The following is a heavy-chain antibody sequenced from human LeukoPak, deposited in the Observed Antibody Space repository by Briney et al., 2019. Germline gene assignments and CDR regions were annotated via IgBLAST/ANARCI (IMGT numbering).Heavy chain of an antibody. CDR2: IRQDGGEE. Sequence: GGSLRLSCAASGFTFSSYWMSWVRQARGKGLKWVANIRQDGGEEYYVDSVGGRFTISRDNAKNSLFLQMNSLRAEDTAVYYCAREVGGVVVVGGGQGTLVTVSS. V-gene: IGHV3-7*01. CDR1: GFTFSSYW. D-gene: IGHD3-22*01. J-gene: IGHJ4*02. CDR3: AREVGGVVVVG.